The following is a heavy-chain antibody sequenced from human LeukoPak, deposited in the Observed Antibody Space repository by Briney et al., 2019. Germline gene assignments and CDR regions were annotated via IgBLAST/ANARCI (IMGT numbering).Heavy chain of an antibody. Sequence: GGSLRLSCAASGFTFDDYAMHWVRQAPGKGLEWVSGISWNSGSIGYADSVKGRFTISRDNAKNSLYLQMNSLRAEDTASYYCAKGLGDYWGQGTLVTVSS. CDR3: AKGLGDY. CDR1: GFTFDDYA. J-gene: IGHJ4*02. CDR2: ISWNSGSI. V-gene: IGHV3-9*01.